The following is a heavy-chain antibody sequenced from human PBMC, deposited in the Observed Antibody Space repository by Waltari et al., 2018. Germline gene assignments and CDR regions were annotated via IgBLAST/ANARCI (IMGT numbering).Heavy chain of an antibody. CDR2: INPNSGGT. CDR1: GYTFTGYY. D-gene: IGHD4-17*01. Sequence: QVQLVQSGAEVKKPGASVKVSCKASGYTFTGYYMHWVRQAPGQGLEWMGRINPNSGGTNYAQKFQGRVPMTRDTSISTAYMGLSRLGSDDTAVYYCARDDSGDGNWFDPWGQGTLVTVSS. CDR3: ARDDSGDGNWFDP. J-gene: IGHJ5*02. V-gene: IGHV1-2*06.